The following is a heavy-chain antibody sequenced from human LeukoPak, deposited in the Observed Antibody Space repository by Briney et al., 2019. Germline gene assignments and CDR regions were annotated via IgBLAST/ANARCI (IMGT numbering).Heavy chain of an antibody. J-gene: IGHJ6*02. D-gene: IGHD6-19*01. Sequence: GGSLRLSCEASGFTFSGYNMNWVRQAPGKGLEWVSYISPSSTNKYYADSVKGRFTISRDNSKNTLYLQMNSLRAEDTAVYYCARARMGSSGWSLRAHYYYYGMDVWGQGTTVTVSS. CDR3: ARARMGSSGWSLRAHYYYYGMDV. CDR2: ISPSSTNK. CDR1: GFTFSGYN. V-gene: IGHV3-48*01.